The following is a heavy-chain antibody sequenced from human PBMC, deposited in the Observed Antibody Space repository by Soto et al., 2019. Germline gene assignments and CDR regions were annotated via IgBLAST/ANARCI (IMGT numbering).Heavy chain of an antibody. CDR1: GGSIDSGAFS. CDR3: ARIHWAQSSLDY. V-gene: IGHV4-30-2*01. CDR2: VTHSGTA. J-gene: IGHJ4*02. D-gene: IGHD6-19*01. Sequence: SETLSLTCAVSGGSIDSGAFSLRWIRQPPGKGLEWIGYVTHSGTAYSIPSLNGRLTLSVDSSQTQFSLKLTSVTAADSAFYYCARIHWAQSSLDYWGRGSLVTVSS.